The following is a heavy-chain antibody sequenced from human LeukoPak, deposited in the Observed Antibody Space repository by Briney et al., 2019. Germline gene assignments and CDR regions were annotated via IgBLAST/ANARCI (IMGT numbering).Heavy chain of an antibody. CDR3: ARVGGLRFLEWFDWFDP. V-gene: IGHV4-34*01. CDR2: INHSGST. Sequence: PSETLSLTCAVYGGSFSGYYWSWIRQPPGKGLEWIGEINHSGSTNYNPSLKSRVTISVDTSKNQFSLKLSSVTAADTAVYYCARVGGLRFLEWFDWFDPWGQGTLVTVSS. J-gene: IGHJ5*02. CDR1: GGSFSGYY. D-gene: IGHD3-3*01.